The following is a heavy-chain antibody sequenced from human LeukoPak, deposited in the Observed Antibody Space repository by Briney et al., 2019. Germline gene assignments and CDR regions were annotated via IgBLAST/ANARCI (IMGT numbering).Heavy chain of an antibody. V-gene: IGHV1-69*05. CDR1: GGTFSSYA. D-gene: IGHD3-10*01. J-gene: IGHJ4*02. CDR2: IIPIFGTA. Sequence: SVKVSCKASGGTFSSYAISWVRQAPGQGLEWMGGIIPIFGTANYAQKFQGRVTITTDESTSTAYMELSRLRSDDTAVYYCARGKFGEYPDYWGQGTLVTVSS. CDR3: ARGKFGEYPDY.